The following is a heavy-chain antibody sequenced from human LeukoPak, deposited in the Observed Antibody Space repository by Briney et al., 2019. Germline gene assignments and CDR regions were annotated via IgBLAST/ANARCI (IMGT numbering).Heavy chain of an antibody. D-gene: IGHD1-26*01. Sequence: GGSLRLSCAASAFTFSTYAMQWVRQAPGKGLEWVSSISTSSLYIYYADSMKGRFTISRDNAKNSLYLQMNSLRAEDTAVYYCASEHSGNYYRPFDYWGQGTLVTVSS. CDR1: AFTFSTYA. CDR2: ISTSSLYI. V-gene: IGHV3-21*01. J-gene: IGHJ4*02. CDR3: ASEHSGNYYRPFDY.